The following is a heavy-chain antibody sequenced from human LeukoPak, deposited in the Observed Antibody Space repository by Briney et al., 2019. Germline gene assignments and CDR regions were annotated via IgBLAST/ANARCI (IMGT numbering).Heavy chain of an antibody. Sequence: ASQTLSLTCTVSGVSISSGSYYWNWIRQPAGKGLERIGRIYTSGSTNYNPSLKSRVTISIDTSKNQFSLKLSSVTAADTAVYYCARGYYYSYFDYWGQGTLVTVSS. CDR1: GVSISSGSYY. CDR3: ARGYYYSYFDY. D-gene: IGHD3-10*01. V-gene: IGHV4-61*02. J-gene: IGHJ4*02. CDR2: IYTSGST.